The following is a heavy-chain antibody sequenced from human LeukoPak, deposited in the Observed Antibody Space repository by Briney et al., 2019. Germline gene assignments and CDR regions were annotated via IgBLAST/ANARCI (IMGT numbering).Heavy chain of an antibody. J-gene: IGHJ6*03. CDR1: GYTFTSYD. CDR2: MNPNSGNT. CDR3: ARTVSSSWYLMPTYYYYYYYMDV. V-gene: IGHV1-8*01. Sequence: ASVKVSCKASGYTFTSYDINWVRQATGQGLEWMGWMNPNSGNTGYAQKFQGRVTMTRNTSISTAYMELSSLRSEDTAVYYCARTVSSSWYLMPTYYYYYYYMDVWGKGTTVTVSS. D-gene: IGHD6-13*01.